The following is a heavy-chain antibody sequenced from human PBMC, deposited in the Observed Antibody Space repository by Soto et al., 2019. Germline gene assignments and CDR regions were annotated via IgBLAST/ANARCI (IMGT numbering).Heavy chain of an antibody. CDR3: AREVVRGVIITRGYFDL. CDR2: IYYSGST. J-gene: IGHJ2*01. CDR1: GGSISSGGYY. Sequence: QVQLQESGPGLVKPSQTLSLTCTVSGGSISSGGYYWSWIRQHPGKGLEWIGYIYYSGSTYYNPSLKSRVTRSVDTSKNQFSLKLSSVTAADTAVYYCAREVVRGVIITRGYFDLWGRGTLVTVSS. D-gene: IGHD3-10*01. V-gene: IGHV4-31*03.